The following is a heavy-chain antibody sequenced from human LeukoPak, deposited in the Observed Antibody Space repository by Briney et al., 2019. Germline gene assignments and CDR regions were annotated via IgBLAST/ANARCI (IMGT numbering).Heavy chain of an antibody. CDR1: GGSITSYY. CDR2: MYYSGTT. J-gene: IGHJ4*02. Sequence: SETLSLTCTVSGGSITSYYRSWIRQSPGKGLVWIGFMYYSGTTNYNPSLKSRVTISLGMSKNQFSLRLSSVTAADTAVYYCARLPMAVTPHVDYWGQGTLVTVSS. V-gene: IGHV4-59*01. CDR3: ARLPMAVTPHVDY. D-gene: IGHD2-21*02.